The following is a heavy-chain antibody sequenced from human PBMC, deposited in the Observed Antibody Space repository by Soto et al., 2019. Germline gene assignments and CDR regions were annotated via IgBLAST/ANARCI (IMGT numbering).Heavy chain of an antibody. CDR2: IYYSGST. J-gene: IGHJ3*02. D-gene: IGHD3-10*01. Sequence: QVQLQESGPGLVKPSQTLSLTCTVSGGSISSGDYYWSWIRQPPGKGLEWIGYIYYSGSTYYNPSLKSRVTISADTSKNRFALKLSSVTAADTAVYYCARDQSYGPTPYYPTGGGSAFDIWGQGTMVTVSS. CDR3: ARDQSYGPTPYYPTGGGSAFDI. V-gene: IGHV4-30-4*01. CDR1: GGSISSGDYY.